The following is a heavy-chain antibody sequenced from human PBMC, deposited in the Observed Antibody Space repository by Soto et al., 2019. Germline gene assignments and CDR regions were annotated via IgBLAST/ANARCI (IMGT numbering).Heavy chain of an antibody. Sequence: PSETLSRTCAVSGGSISSGGYYWSWIRQHPGKGLEWIGYIYYSGSTYYNPSLKSRVTISVDTSKNQFSLKLSSVTAADTAVYYCARRRYCSSTSCYSEYNWFDPWGQGPLVTVSS. D-gene: IGHD2-2*01. CDR3: ARRRYCSSTSCYSEYNWFDP. V-gene: IGHV4-31*11. CDR2: IYYSGST. CDR1: GGSISSGGYY. J-gene: IGHJ5*02.